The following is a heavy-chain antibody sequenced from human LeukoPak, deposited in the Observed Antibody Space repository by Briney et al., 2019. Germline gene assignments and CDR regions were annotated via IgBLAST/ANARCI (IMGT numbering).Heavy chain of an antibody. CDR1: GFTFSGSS. Sequence: GGSLRLSCTASGFTFSGSSTNWVRQAPGKGLEWVSYISDSSSTIYYADSVKGRFTISRDNGKNSLYLQMNSLRAEDTAMYYCASSSGSYWGQGTLVTVSS. CDR3: ASSSGSY. D-gene: IGHD3-10*01. CDR2: ISDSSSTI. V-gene: IGHV3-48*04. J-gene: IGHJ4*02.